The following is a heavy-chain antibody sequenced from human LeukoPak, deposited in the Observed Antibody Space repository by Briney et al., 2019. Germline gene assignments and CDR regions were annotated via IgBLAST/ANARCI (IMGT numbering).Heavy chain of an antibody. CDR1: GFTFSSYD. Sequence: GGSLRLSCAASGFTFSSYDMHWVRQAPGKGLEWVTVISYDGSNKYYGDSVKGRFTISRDNSKNTRYLKMNSLRAEDTAVYYCASLWDGGYWGQGTLVTVSS. V-gene: IGHV3-30*03. CDR2: ISYDGSNK. CDR3: ASLWDGGY. D-gene: IGHD1-26*01. J-gene: IGHJ4*02.